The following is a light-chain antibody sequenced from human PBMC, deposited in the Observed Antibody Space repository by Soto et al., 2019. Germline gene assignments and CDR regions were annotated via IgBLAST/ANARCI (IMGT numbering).Light chain of an antibody. CDR3: QRYNNGPPVT. V-gene: IGKV1-27*01. Sequence: DIQMTQSPSSLSASVGDRVTITCRASQDINNYLAWYQQKPGKPPKLLIYAASTLQSWVPSRFSGGGSGTDFTLTINSLQPEDVATYYCQRYNNGPPVTFGPGTKV. J-gene: IGKJ3*01. CDR2: AAS. CDR1: QDINNY.